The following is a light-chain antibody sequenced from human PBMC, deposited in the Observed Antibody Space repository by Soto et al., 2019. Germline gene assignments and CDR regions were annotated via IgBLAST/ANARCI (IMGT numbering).Light chain of an antibody. Sequence: EIVMTQSPVTLSVSPGERATLSCRASQSVRRNLAWYQQKPGQAPSLLIYGAFTRATGIPTRFSGTGSGTEFTLTISSLKSEDFAAYYCQQRSNWPIITFGQGTRLEIK. J-gene: IGKJ5*01. CDR1: QSVRRN. CDR3: QQRSNWPIIT. CDR2: GAF. V-gene: IGKV3-15*01.